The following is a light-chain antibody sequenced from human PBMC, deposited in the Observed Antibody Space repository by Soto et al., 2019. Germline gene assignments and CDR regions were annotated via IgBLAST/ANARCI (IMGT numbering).Light chain of an antibody. Sequence: DIHITQSPSTLSGSVGDRLTITCRASEHVSSWLVWYQQKPRKAAKLVIYKASTLKSWVPARFIVSGSRTELTLTISSLPPDEWLAYSSQQFVSSATAFAQETKV. CDR3: QQFVSSATA. CDR2: KAS. J-gene: IGKJ1*01. CDR1: EHVSSW. V-gene: IGKV1-5*03.